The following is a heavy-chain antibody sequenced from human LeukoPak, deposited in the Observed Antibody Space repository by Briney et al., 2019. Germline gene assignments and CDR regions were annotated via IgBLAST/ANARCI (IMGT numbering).Heavy chain of an antibody. Sequence: GGSLRLSCAASGFTFSSYSMNWVRQAPGKGLEWVSYISSSSSTIYYADSVKGRFTISRDNAKNSLYLQMNSLRAEDTAVYYCARASGESGYDWGDYYYYMDVWGKGTTVTVSS. CDR3: ARASGESGYDWGDYYYYMDV. CDR2: ISSSSSTI. J-gene: IGHJ6*03. D-gene: IGHD5-12*01. V-gene: IGHV3-48*01. CDR1: GFTFSSYS.